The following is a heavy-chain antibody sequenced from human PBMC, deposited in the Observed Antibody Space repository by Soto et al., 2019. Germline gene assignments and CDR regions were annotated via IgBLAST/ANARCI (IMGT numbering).Heavy chain of an antibody. CDR3: VRVRRNYFDY. CDR1: GGSISSGGYS. CDR2: IYHSGST. Sequence: SETLSLTCAVSGGSISSGGYSWSWIRQPSGKGLEWIGYIYHSGSTYYNPSLKSRVTISVDRSKNQFSLKLSSVTAADTAVYYCVRVRRNYFDYWGQGTLVTVSS. V-gene: IGHV4-30-2*01. J-gene: IGHJ4*02.